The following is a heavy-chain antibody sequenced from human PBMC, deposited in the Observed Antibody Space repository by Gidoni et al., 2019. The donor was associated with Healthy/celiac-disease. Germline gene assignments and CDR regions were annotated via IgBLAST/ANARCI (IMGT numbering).Heavy chain of an antibody. J-gene: IGHJ1*01. Sequence: EVQLVEPGGGLGKPGGSLRRSCAASGVTFSSSSMNLVRQAPGKGLEWVSSISSSSSYIYYADSVKGRFTISRDNAKNSLYLQMNSLRAEDTAVYYCATAYSSRAEYFQHWGQGTLVTVSS. V-gene: IGHV3-21*01. CDR3: ATAYSSRAEYFQH. CDR1: GVTFSSSS. D-gene: IGHD6-19*01. CDR2: ISSSSSYI.